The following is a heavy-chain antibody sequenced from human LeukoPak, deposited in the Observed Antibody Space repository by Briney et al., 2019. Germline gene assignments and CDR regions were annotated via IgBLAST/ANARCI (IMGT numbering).Heavy chain of an antibody. CDR1: GGSISSSSYY. CDR3: ARSPLVRFLEWLLPGHFDY. D-gene: IGHD3-3*01. V-gene: IGHV4-39*07. Sequence: PSETLSLTCTVSGGSISSSSYYWGWIRQPPGKGLEWIGSIYYSGSTYYNPCLKSRVTISVDTSKNQFSLKLSSVTAADTAVYYCARSPLVRFLEWLLPGHFDYWGQGTLVTVSS. CDR2: IYYSGST. J-gene: IGHJ4*02.